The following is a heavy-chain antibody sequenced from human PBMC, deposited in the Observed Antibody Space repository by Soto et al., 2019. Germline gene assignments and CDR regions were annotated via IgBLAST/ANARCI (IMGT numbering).Heavy chain of an antibody. D-gene: IGHD2-21*02. V-gene: IGHV1-18*01. Sequence: QVQLVQSGAEVKKPGASVKVSCKASGYTFTSNGISWVRQAPGQGLEWMGWISAYNGNTNYAQKLQGRVTMTTDTSTSTAYMELRSMRSDDTAVYYCARDLAYCGGDCYPIDYWGQGTLVTVSS. CDR2: ISAYNGNT. CDR3: ARDLAYCGGDCYPIDY. J-gene: IGHJ4*02. CDR1: GYTFTSNG.